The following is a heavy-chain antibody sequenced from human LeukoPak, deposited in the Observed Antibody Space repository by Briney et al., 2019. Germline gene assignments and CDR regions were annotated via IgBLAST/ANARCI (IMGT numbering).Heavy chain of an antibody. CDR2: IYYSGST. V-gene: IGHV4-59*08. CDR1: GGSISSYY. CDR3: ARHDYSSGVLDY. J-gene: IGHJ4*02. D-gene: IGHD6-19*01. Sequence: SGTLSLTCTVSGGSISSYYWSWIRQPPGKGLEWIGYIYYSGSTNYNPSLKSRVTISVDTSKNRFSLKLSSVTAADTAVYYCARHDYSSGVLDYWGQGTLVTVSS.